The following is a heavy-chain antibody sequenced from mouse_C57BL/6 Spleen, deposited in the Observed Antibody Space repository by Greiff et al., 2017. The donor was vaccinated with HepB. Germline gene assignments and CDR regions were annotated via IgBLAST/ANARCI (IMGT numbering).Heavy chain of an antibody. CDR3: TRRGKSNYYYGNCGAMDY. D-gene: IGHD2-1*01. J-gene: IGHJ4*01. Sequence: QVQLKESGAELVRPGASVTLSCKASGYTFTDYEMHWVKQTPVHGLEWIGAIDPETGGTAYNQKFKGKAILTADKSSSTAYMELRSLTSEDSAVYYCTRRGKSNYYYGNCGAMDYWGQGTSVTVSS. V-gene: IGHV1-15*01. CDR1: GYTFTDYE. CDR2: IDPETGGT.